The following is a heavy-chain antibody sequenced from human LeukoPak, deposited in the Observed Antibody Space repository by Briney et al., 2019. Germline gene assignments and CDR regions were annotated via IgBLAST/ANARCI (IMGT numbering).Heavy chain of an antibody. CDR3: ARDPDCSGGSCYRGYYFDY. Sequence: AASVKVSCKASGYTFTGYYMHWVRQAPGQGLEWMGWINPNSGGTSYAQKFQGSVTLTRDTSISTAYMEVRRLRADDTAGYYCARDPDCSGGSCYRGYYFDYWGQGTLVTVSS. V-gene: IGHV1-2*02. J-gene: IGHJ4*02. D-gene: IGHD2-15*01. CDR1: GYTFTGYY. CDR2: INPNSGGT.